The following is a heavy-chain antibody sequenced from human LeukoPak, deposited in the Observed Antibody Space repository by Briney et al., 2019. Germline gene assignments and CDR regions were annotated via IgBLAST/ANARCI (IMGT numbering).Heavy chain of an antibody. CDR3: ARAVRPGSNFWYYIDV. CDR1: GFTFSGYA. V-gene: IGHV3-30*04. CDR2: ISYDGRNN. J-gene: IGHJ6*03. Sequence: GGSLRLSRAASGFTFSGYAMHWVRQAPGKGLEWVAIISYDGRNNFYVDSVEGRFTISRDNSKNTLFLQMNSLRGEDTGVYFCARAVRPGSNFWYYIDVGGKGTTVTVS. D-gene: IGHD6-13*01.